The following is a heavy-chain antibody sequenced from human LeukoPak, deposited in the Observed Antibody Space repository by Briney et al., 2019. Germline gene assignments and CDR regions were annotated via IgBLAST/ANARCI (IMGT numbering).Heavy chain of an antibody. D-gene: IGHD6-19*01. CDR1: GFTFSDYF. CDR2: ISGSGSNK. Sequence: GGSLRLSCAASGFTFSDYFMTWIRQAPGKGLEWVSYISGSGSNKYYADSVKGRFTISRDNAKNSLYLQMNSLRVEDTAVYYCATSQTSVAGIIGDWGQGTLVTVSS. J-gene: IGHJ4*02. CDR3: ATSQTSVAGIIGD. V-gene: IGHV3-11*04.